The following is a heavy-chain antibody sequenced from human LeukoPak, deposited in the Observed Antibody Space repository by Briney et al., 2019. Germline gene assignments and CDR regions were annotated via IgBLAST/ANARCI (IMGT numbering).Heavy chain of an antibody. CDR1: GYSISGKY. V-gene: IGHV4-59*01. CDR3: ARQGVYIGDGYNLVFEM. Sequence: PSETLSLTCSVSGYSISGKYWSGIRQSPPKGLEGIGYIYYIGTTKYNPSLKSRVTISIDTSKNQFSLKLSSVTAADTAVYYCARQGVYIGDGYNLVFEMWGQGTVVTVSP. CDR2: IYYIGTT. D-gene: IGHD5-24*01. J-gene: IGHJ3*02.